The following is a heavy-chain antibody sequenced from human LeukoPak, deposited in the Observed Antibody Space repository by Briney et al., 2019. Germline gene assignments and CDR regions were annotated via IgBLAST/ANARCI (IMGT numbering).Heavy chain of an antibody. D-gene: IGHD6-13*01. CDR2: INTDGSST. CDR3: ARGAGTGVY. V-gene: IGHV3-74*01. J-gene: IGHJ4*02. CDR1: GFTFSSYW. Sequence: GGPLRLSCAASGFTFSSYWMHWVRQAPGKGLVWVSRINTDGSSTSYADSVKGRFTISRDNAKNTLYLQINSLRAEDTAVYYCARGAGTGVYWGQGTLVTVSS.